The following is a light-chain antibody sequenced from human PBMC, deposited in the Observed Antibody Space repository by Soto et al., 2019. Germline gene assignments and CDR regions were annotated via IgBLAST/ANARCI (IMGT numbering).Light chain of an antibody. CDR2: DAS. Sequence: EIVLTQSPATLTLSPGERATLSCRASQSVSSLLAWYQQKPGQAPRLLIYDASNRATGIPARFSGSVSGTDFTLTISSLEPEDFAVYYCQHRSDGPLTFGQGTKLEIK. CDR1: QSVSSL. J-gene: IGKJ2*01. V-gene: IGKV3-11*01. CDR3: QHRSDGPLT.